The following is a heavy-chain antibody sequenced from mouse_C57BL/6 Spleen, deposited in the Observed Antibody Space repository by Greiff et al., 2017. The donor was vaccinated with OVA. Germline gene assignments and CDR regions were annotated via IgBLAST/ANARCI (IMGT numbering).Heavy chain of an antibody. J-gene: IGHJ3*01. CDR1: GYTFTSYW. V-gene: IGHV1-61*01. CDR2: IYPSDSET. Sequence: QVQLQQPGAGLVRPGSSVKLSCKASGYTFTSYWMDWVKQRPGQGLEWIGNIYPSDSETHYNQKFKDKATLTVDKSSSTAYMQLSSLTSEDSAVYYCAWTAQARGRFAYWGQGTLVTVSA. CDR3: AWTAQARGRFAY. D-gene: IGHD3-2*02.